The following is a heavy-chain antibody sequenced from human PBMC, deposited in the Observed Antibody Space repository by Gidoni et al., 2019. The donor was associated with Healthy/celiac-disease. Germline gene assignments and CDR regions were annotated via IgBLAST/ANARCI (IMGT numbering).Heavy chain of an antibody. CDR2: ISGRGGST. CDR1: GFTFSRYA. CDR3: AKISSSWYWVSYMDV. V-gene: IGHV3-23*01. D-gene: IGHD6-13*01. Sequence: EVQLLESGGGLVQPGGSLRLSCAASGFTFSRYAMSWFRQAPGKGLGWVSAISGRGGSTYNADSVKGRFTISRDNSKNTLELQMNRLRAEDRAVYYCAKISSSWYWVSYMDVWGKGTTVTVSS. J-gene: IGHJ6*03.